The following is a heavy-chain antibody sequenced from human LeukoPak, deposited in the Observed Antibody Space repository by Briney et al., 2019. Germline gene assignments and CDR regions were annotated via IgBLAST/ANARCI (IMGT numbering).Heavy chain of an antibody. V-gene: IGHV3-23*01. CDR2: ISSSGSST. J-gene: IGHJ5*02. Sequence: GGSLRLSCAASGFTFSSYAMSWVRQAPGKGLEWVSSISSSGSSTYYADSVKGRFTISRDNSKNTLYLQMNSLRAEDTAVHYCAKGGDSVVVVAATLHNWFDPWGQGTLGTVSS. CDR3: AKGGDSVVVVAATLHNWFDP. CDR1: GFTFSSYA. D-gene: IGHD2-15*01.